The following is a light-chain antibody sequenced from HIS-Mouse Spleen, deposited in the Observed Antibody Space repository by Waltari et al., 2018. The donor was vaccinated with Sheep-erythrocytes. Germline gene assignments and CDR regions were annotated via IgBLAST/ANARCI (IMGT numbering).Light chain of an antibody. CDR2: SNN. CDR1: SSDVGSYNL. Sequence: QSALTQPASVSGSPGQSITISCTGTSSDVGSYNLVSWYQQHPGTAPKLLIYSNNQRPSGVPDRCSGSKSGTSASLAVSGLQSEDEADYYCAAWDDSLNGVVFGGGTKLTVL. J-gene: IGLJ2*01. V-gene: IGLV1-44*01. CDR3: AAWDDSLNGVV.